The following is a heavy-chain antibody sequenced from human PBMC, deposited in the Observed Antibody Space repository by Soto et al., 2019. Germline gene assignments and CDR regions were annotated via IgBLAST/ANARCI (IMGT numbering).Heavy chain of an antibody. V-gene: IGHV3-7*01. CDR3: ARDGGYGPGSLYYYYYGMDV. Sequence: PXGSLRLSCAAAGFTFSSYGMSWVRQAPGKGLDWVANIKQDGSEKYYVDSVEGRFTISRDNAKNSLYLQMNSLRAEDTAVYYCARDGGYGPGSLYYYYYGMDVWGQGTTVTVSS. D-gene: IGHD3-10*01. J-gene: IGHJ6*02. CDR1: GFTFSSYG. CDR2: IKQDGSEK.